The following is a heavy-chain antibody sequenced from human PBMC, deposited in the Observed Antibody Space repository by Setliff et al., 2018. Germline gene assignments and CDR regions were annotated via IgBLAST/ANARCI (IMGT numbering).Heavy chain of an antibody. CDR3: ARLRSEPAEGY. D-gene: IGHD2-2*01. CDR2: IYYSGNSNYDT. V-gene: IGHV4-59*08. J-gene: IGHJ4*02. Sequence: SETLSLTCIVSGGSINSYYWNWIRQPPGKGLEWIGYIYYSGNSNYDTNYNPSLKSRVTILSDTSKNQFSLKLSSVTAADTAVYYCARLRSEPAEGYWGQGTLVTVSS. CDR1: GGSINSYY.